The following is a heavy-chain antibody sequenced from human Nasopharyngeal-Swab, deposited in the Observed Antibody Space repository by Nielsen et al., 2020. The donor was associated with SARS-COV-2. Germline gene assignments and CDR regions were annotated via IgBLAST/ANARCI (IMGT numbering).Heavy chain of an antibody. Sequence: LKISCAASGFIFSASAMHWVRQASGKGLEWLGRIGDKDHNYATTYGASVKGRFIISRDDSKNTVFLQMDSLKTEDTALYYCTTDFYFDYWGQGTLVTVSS. V-gene: IGHV3-73*01. J-gene: IGHJ4*02. CDR1: GFIFSASA. CDR2: IGDKDHNYAT. CDR3: TTDFYFDY.